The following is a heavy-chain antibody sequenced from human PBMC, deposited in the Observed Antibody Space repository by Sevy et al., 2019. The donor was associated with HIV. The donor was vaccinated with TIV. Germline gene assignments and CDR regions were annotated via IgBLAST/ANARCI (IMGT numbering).Heavy chain of an antibody. D-gene: IGHD2-2*01. J-gene: IGHJ5*02. CDR1: GFTFSSYG. CDR3: ARAPGYCTSTNCYDWFDP. Sequence: GGSLRLSCAASGFTFSSYGMHWVRQAPGKGLEWVAVIWNDGSIQYYADSVEGRFTVSRDNSTNTLYLQMNSLRAEDTAVYYCARAPGYCTSTNCYDWFDPWGHGTLVTVSS. CDR2: IWNDGSIQ. V-gene: IGHV3-33*01.